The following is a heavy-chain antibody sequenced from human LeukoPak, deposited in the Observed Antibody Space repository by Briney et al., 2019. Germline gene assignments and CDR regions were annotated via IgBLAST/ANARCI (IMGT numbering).Heavy chain of an antibody. D-gene: IGHD6-6*01. Sequence: PSETLSLTCTVSGGSISSGSYYWSWIRQPAGKGLEWIGRIYTSGSTNYNPSLKSRVTISVDTSKNQFSLKLSSVTAADTAVYYCARASPYSSSTSYYYYYMDVWGKGTTVTVSS. CDR3: ARASPYSSSTSYYYYYMDV. J-gene: IGHJ6*03. CDR1: GGSISSGSYY. CDR2: IYTSGST. V-gene: IGHV4-61*02.